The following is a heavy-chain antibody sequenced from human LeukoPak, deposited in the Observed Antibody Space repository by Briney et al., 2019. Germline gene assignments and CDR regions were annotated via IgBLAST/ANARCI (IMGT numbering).Heavy chain of an antibody. V-gene: IGHV3-7*01. D-gene: IGHD6-13*01. CDR3: ARLTGSIAAAGIDY. CDR2: IKQDGSEK. J-gene: IGHJ4*02. Sequence: PGGSLRLSCAASGFTFSSYAMSWDRQAPGKGLEWVANIKQDGSEKYYVDSVKGRFTISRDNAKNSLYLQMNSLRAEDTAVYYCARLTGSIAAAGIDYWGQGTLVTVSS. CDR1: GFTFSSYA.